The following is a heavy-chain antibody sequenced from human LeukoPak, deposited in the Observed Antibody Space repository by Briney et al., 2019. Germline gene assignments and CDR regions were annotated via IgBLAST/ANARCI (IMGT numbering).Heavy chain of an antibody. CDR1: GYTSTGYY. J-gene: IGHJ4*02. CDR3: ARYGAAMGVDLNWGYFDY. V-gene: IGHV1-2*02. CDR2: INPNSGGT. Sequence: GASVKVSCTASGYTSTGYYMHWVRQAPGQGLEWMGWINPNSGGTNYAQKFQGRVTMTRDTSISTAYMELSRLRSDDTAVYYCARYGAAMGVDLNWGYFDYWGQGTLVTVSS. D-gene: IGHD5-18*01.